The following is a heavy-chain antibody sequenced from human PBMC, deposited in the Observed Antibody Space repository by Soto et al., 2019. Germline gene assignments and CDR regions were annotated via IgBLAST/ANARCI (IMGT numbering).Heavy chain of an antibody. J-gene: IGHJ5*02. CDR3: AGQGGQWRNWFDL. CDR2: ISSSSSTI. Sequence: EVQLVESGGGLVQPGGSLRLSCAASGFTFSSYDMNWVRQAPGKGLEWVSYISSSSSTIYYADSVKGRFTISRDNAKNTLYLQMYSLSAEDTAVYCCAGQGGQWRNWFDLWGQGILVTVSS. D-gene: IGHD6-19*01. V-gene: IGHV3-48*01. CDR1: GFTFSSYD.